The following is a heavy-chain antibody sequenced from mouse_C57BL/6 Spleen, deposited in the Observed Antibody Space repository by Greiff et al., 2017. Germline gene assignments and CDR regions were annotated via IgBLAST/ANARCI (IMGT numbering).Heavy chain of an antibody. CDR3: ARSLPLYDGYYYYVDY. V-gene: IGHV1-59*01. CDR1: GYTFTSYW. CDR2: IDPSDSYT. Sequence: QVQLQPPGAELVRPGTSVKLSCKASGYTFTSYWMHWVKQRPGQGLEWIGVIDPSDSYTNYNQKFKGKATLTGDTSSSTAYMQLSSLTSEDSAVYYCARSLPLYDGYYYYVDYWGQGTTLTVSS. D-gene: IGHD2-3*01. J-gene: IGHJ2*01.